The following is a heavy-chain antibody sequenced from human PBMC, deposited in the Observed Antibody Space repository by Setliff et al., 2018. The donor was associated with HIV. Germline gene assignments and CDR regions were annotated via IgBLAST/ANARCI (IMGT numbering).Heavy chain of an antibody. V-gene: IGHV4-30-4*08. CDR2: IYYSG. J-gene: IGHJ5*02. Sequence: SLTCTVSGDSITSGGYSWTWIRQPPGKALEWVGYIYYSGRTSHSGSTYYNPSVASRITISGDTSKNQFSLKLTSVTAADTAIYYCARENGWLFGWFDPWGQGTPVTVS. CDR1: GDSITSGGYS. CDR3: ARENGWLFGWFDP. D-gene: IGHD3-22*01.